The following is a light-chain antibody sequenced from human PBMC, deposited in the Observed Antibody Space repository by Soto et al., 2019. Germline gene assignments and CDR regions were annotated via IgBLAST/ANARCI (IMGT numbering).Light chain of an antibody. Sequence: DIQMTQSPSTLSASIGERVTITCRASQSITKWLAWYQQKPGRAPKVLISDASNLESGVPSRFSGSGSETEFTLTISSLQPDDFATYDCQQYNTYSMYTFGQGTKLEIK. J-gene: IGKJ2*01. CDR3: QQYNTYSMYT. CDR1: QSITKW. V-gene: IGKV1-5*01. CDR2: DAS.